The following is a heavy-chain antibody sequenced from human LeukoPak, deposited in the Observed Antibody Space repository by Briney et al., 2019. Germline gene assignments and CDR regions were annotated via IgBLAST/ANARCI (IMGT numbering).Heavy chain of an antibody. CDR1: GFTFSNYA. CDR2: ISSNGDAT. CDR3: VRVGNYREFDY. Sequence: GGSLRLSCAASGFTFSNYALHWVRQAPGKGLEYVSAISSNGDATFYANSVKVRFTISRDNSKNTLYLQMGSLRAEDMAVYYCVRVGNYREFDYWGQGTLVTVSS. J-gene: IGHJ4*02. D-gene: IGHD1-7*01. V-gene: IGHV3-64*01.